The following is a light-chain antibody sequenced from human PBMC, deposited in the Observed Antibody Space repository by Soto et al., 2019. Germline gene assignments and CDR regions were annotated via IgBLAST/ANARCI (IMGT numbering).Light chain of an antibody. CDR1: QSVSSN. CDR3: QQFGSSGPLT. Sequence: EILMTQSPATLSVSPGERATLSCRASQSVSSNLAWYQQKPGQAPRLLIYGASSRATGVPDRFSASGSATDFSLTIRRLEPEDSAVYYCQQFGSSGPLTFGGGTKVDIK. CDR2: GAS. V-gene: IGKV3-20*01. J-gene: IGKJ4*01.